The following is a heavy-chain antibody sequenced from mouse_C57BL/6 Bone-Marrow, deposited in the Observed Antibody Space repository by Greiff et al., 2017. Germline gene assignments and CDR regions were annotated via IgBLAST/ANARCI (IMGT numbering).Heavy chain of an antibody. D-gene: IGHD4-1*01. CDR1: GYTFPSYW. V-gene: IGHV1-55*01. CDR3: ARGKLGLYFDY. CDR2: IYPGSGST. Sequence: QVQLKQPGAELVKPGASVKMSCTASGYTFPSYWITWVKQRPGQGLEWIGDIYPGSGSTNYNEQFNSKATLTVDTSSSTAYMQLSSLTSEDSAVYYCARGKLGLYFDYGGKGTTLTVSS. J-gene: IGHJ2*01.